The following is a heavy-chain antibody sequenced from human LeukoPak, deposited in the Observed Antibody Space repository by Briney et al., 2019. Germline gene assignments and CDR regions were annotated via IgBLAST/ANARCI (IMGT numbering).Heavy chain of an antibody. CDR1: GFTFNSYA. V-gene: IGHV3-23*01. CDR2: ISGSGGST. Sequence: SGGSLRLSCAASGFTFNSYAMSWVRQAPGKGLEWVSAISGSGGSTYYADSVKGRFTISRDNSKNTLYLQMNSLRAEDTAVYYCAKKWIFGVVIKGLIDYWGQGTLVTVSS. CDR3: AKKWIFGVVIKGLIDY. D-gene: IGHD3-3*01. J-gene: IGHJ4*02.